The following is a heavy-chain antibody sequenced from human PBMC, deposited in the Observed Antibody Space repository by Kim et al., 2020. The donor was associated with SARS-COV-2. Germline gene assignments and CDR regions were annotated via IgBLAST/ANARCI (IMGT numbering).Heavy chain of an antibody. D-gene: IGHD3-3*01. J-gene: IGHJ6*02. V-gene: IGHV3-48*02. CDR3: ARDPAIGVYGMDV. Sequence: ANSVNGQLTISRDNAKHSLYLQMNSLRDEDPAVYYCARDPAIGVYGMDVWGQGTTVTVSS.